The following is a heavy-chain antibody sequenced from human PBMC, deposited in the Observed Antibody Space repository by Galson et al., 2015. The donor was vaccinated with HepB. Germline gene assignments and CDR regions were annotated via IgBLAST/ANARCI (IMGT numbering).Heavy chain of an antibody. Sequence: SLRLSCAVSGFTFSGDWMHWVRQAPGKGLVWVSRVNSDGSGTTYTDSVKGRFSISRDNAKNTVYLQMNSLRVEDTALYYCAKVVGYYDSSDAFDIWGQGTMVTVSS. CDR3: AKVVGYYDSSDAFDI. CDR2: VNSDGSGT. J-gene: IGHJ3*02. V-gene: IGHV3-74*01. D-gene: IGHD3-22*01. CDR1: GFTFSGDW.